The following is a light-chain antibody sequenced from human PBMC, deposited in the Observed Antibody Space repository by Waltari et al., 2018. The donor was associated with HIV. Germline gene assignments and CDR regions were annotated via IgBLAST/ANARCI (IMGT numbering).Light chain of an antibody. CDR1: QSVLYSSNNNNY. V-gene: IGKV4-1*01. J-gene: IGKJ1*01. CDR3: QQYYSVPWT. CDR2: WAS. Sequence: DIVMTQSPDSLAVSLGERATFNCKSSQSVLYSSNNNNYLAWYQQKPGKPPKLLFYWASARESGVPDRFSGSGSETDFTLTISGLQAEDVAVYYCQQYYSVPWTFGQGTKVEIK.